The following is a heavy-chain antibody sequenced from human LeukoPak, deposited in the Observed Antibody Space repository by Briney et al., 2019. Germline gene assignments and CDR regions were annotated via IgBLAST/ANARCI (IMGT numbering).Heavy chain of an antibody. J-gene: IGHJ4*02. CDR1: GFTFSNYN. CDR3: AKDRSSSRALDY. D-gene: IGHD6-13*01. Sequence: PGRSLRLSCAASGFTFSNYNMHWVRQAPGKGLEWVAVMSYDGSNKYCVDSVKGRFTISRDNSKNTLYLQINSLRAEDTAVYYCAKDRSSSRALDYWGQGTLVTVSS. CDR2: MSYDGSNK. V-gene: IGHV3-30*18.